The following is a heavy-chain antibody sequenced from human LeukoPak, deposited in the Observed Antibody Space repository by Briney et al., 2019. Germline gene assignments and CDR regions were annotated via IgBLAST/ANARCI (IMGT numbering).Heavy chain of an antibody. CDR3: ARGGLGDGYNH. CDR2: INHSGST. V-gene: IGHV4-34*01. D-gene: IGHD5-24*01. Sequence: SETLSLTCAVYGGSFSGYCWSWIRQPPGKGLEWIGEINHSGSTNYNPSLKSRVTISVDTSKNQFSLKLSSVTAADTAVYYCARGGLGDGYNHWGQGTLVTVSS. J-gene: IGHJ4*02. CDR1: GGSFSGYC.